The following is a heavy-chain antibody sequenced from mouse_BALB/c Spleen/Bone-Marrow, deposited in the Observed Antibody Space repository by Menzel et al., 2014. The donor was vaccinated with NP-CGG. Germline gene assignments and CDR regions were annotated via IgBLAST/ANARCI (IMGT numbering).Heavy chain of an antibody. CDR3: ARALGDGYYYAMDY. CDR1: GYTFTSYW. J-gene: IGHJ4*01. Sequence: VQLQQSGAELVKPGAPVELSCKASGYTFTSYWMNWVKQRPGRGLEWIGRIDPSDSETHYNQKFKDKATLTVDKSSSTAYIQLSSLTSEDSAVYYCARALGDGYYYAMDYWGQGTSVTVSS. CDR2: IDPSDSET. D-gene: IGHD2-3*01. V-gene: IGHV1-69*02.